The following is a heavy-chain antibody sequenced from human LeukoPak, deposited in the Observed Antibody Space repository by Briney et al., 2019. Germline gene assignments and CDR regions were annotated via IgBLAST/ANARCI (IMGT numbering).Heavy chain of an antibody. CDR1: GDSVSSNSAA. Sequence: SQTLSLTFAISGDSVSSNSAAWNWLRQSPSRGLEWLGRTYYRSQWYNEYGVSVKSRLTISTDTSKSQFSLQLNSVTPEDTAAYYCARELGGFDHWGQGTLVTVSS. J-gene: IGHJ4*02. V-gene: IGHV6-1*01. CDR3: ARELGGFDH. CDR2: TYYRSQWYN. D-gene: IGHD3-16*01.